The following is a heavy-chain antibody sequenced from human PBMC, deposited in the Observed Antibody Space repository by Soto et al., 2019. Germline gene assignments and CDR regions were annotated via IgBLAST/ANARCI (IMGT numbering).Heavy chain of an antibody. CDR2: IDSSGST. Sequence: QLQLQESGPGLVKPSETLSLTCTVSGGSISSTTYYWGWIRQPPGKGLEWIGSIDSSGSTYYNPALHRRITRSVDPSKNQFPLRLSAVTAADPAVYYCARRPPDSWIQFDYWGQGTLVTVSS. CDR1: GGSISSTTYY. V-gene: IGHV4-39*01. CDR3: ARRPPDSWIQFDY. D-gene: IGHD5-18*01. J-gene: IGHJ4*02.